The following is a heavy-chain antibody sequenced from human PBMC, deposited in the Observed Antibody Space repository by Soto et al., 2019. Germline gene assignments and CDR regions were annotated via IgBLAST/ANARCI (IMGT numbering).Heavy chain of an antibody. J-gene: IGHJ4*02. CDR2: IYYRGNT. D-gene: IGHD2-15*01. Sequence: QLQLQESGPGLVKPSETLSLTCTVSGGSISSSSYYWGWIRQPPGKVLEWIGSIYYRGNTYYNPSLTSRVTISVDTSKNQFSLKLSSVTAADTAVYYCAREGGGYCSGGSCQVDYWGQGTLVTVSS. CDR3: AREGGGYCSGGSCQVDY. V-gene: IGHV4-39*02. CDR1: GGSISSSSYY.